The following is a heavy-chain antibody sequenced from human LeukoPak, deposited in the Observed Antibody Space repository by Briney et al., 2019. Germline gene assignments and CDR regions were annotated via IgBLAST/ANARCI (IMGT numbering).Heavy chain of an antibody. CDR3: AKYTRAPWSAFDN. J-gene: IGHJ4*02. CDR2: ISGSGGST. Sequence: GGSLRLSCAASGFTFSSYAMSWVRQAPGKGLEWVSTISGSGGSTYYADSVKGRFTISRDNSKNTLYLQMNSLRAEDTAVYYCAKYTRAPWSAFDNWGQGTLVTVSS. CDR1: GFTFSSYA. V-gene: IGHV3-23*01. D-gene: IGHD1-1*01.